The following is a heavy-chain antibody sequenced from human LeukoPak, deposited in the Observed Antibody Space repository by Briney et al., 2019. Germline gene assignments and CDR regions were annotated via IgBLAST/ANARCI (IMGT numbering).Heavy chain of an antibody. D-gene: IGHD1-26*01. CDR3: ARDGPTSTAPFDY. V-gene: IGHV4-59*11. Sequence: SETLSLTCTVSGGPITSHCCSWIRQPPAEGLEWIGNFYHAGNSNLNPSLKSRVTMSIDTFKNQFSLKLRSMTAADTAVYYCARDGPTSTAPFDYWGQGTLVTVSS. CDR1: GGPITSHC. J-gene: IGHJ4*02. CDR2: FYHAGNS.